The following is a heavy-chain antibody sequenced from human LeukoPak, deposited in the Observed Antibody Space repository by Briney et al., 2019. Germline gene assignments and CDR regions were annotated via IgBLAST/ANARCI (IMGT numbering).Heavy chain of an antibody. CDR1: GDIVSSNSAA. J-gene: IGHJ5*02. D-gene: IGHD2-8*01. V-gene: IGHV6-1*01. CDR2: TYYRSKWYN. CDR3: ARTGLYEGAAPNWFDP. Sequence: SQTLSLTCALSGDIVSSNSAAWNWIRQSPSRGLEWLGRTYYRSKWYNDYAVSVKSRITINPDTSKNQFSLQLNSVTPEDTAVYYCARTGLYEGAAPNWFDPWGQGTLVTVSS.